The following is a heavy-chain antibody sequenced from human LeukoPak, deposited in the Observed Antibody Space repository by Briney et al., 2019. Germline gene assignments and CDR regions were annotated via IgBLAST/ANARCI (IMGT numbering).Heavy chain of an antibody. CDR3: ARGLALVVVAAKRARAFDI. D-gene: IGHD2-15*01. CDR1: GGSFSGYY. V-gene: IGHV4-34*01. Sequence: ASETLSHTCAMYGGSFSGYYWSWIRQPPGKGLEWIGEINHSGSTNYNPSLKSRVTISVDSSKNQFSLKLSSVTAADTAVYYCARGLALVVVAAKRARAFDIWGQGTMVTVSS. CDR2: INHSGST. J-gene: IGHJ3*02.